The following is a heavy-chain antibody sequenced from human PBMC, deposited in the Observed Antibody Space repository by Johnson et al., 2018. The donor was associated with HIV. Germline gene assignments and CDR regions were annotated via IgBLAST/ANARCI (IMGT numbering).Heavy chain of an antibody. CDR3: ASSITGAHRGALDI. CDR2: IGTAGDT. J-gene: IGHJ3*02. D-gene: IGHD1-20*01. Sequence: VQLVESGGGLVQPGGSLRLSCAASGFTFSSYDMHWVRQATGKGLEWVSAIGTAGDTYYPGSVKGRFTISRENAKNSLYLQMNSLRAGDTAVYYCASSITGAHRGALDIWGQGTRVTVSA. V-gene: IGHV3-13*01. CDR1: GFTFSSYD.